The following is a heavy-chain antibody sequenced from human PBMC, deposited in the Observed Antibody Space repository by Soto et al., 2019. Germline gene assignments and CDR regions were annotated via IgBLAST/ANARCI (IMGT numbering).Heavy chain of an antibody. J-gene: IGHJ4*02. Sequence: ASVKVSCKASGYTFTSYGISWVRQAPGQGLEWMGWISAYNGNTNYAQKLQGRVTMTTDTSTSTAYMELRSLRSDDTAVYYCARDRDVVVPAAIPGIAVAGKSGDYWGQGTLVTVSS. CDR3: ARDRDVVVPAAIPGIAVAGKSGDY. CDR2: ISAYNGNT. D-gene: IGHD2-2*02. CDR1: GYTFTSYG. V-gene: IGHV1-18*01.